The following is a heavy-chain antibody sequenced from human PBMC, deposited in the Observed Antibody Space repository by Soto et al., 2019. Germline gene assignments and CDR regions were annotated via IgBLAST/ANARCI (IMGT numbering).Heavy chain of an antibody. CDR2: IDPSDSYT. CDR1: GYSFTSYW. J-gene: IGHJ5*02. CDR3: ARQEIAAAGTNWFDP. V-gene: IGHV5-10-1*01. Sequence: EVQLVQSGAEVKKPGESLRISCKGSGYSFTSYWISWVRQMPGKGLEWMGRIDPSDSYTNYSPSFQGHVTISADKSISTAYLQWSSLKASDTAMYYCARQEIAAAGTNWFDPWGQGTLVTVSS. D-gene: IGHD6-13*01.